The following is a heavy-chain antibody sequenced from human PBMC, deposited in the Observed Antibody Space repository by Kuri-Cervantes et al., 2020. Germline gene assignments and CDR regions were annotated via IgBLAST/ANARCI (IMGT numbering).Heavy chain of an antibody. CDR2: IFGSGLTT. Sequence: GGSLRLSCVTSGFTFSNYAMSWVRQAPGKGLEWVSGIFGSGLTTYYADSVKGRFTISRDNSKNTLYPQMNSPRAEDTAMYYCAKDGISYCGSDCYLDYWGQGTLVTVSS. J-gene: IGHJ4*02. CDR1: GFTFSNYA. V-gene: IGHV3-23*01. CDR3: AKDGISYCGSDCYLDY. D-gene: IGHD2-21*02.